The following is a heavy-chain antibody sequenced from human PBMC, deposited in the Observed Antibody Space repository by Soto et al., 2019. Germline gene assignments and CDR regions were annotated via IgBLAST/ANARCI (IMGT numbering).Heavy chain of an antibody. CDR2: ISYDGSNK. V-gene: IGHV3-30*18. CDR3: AKDKAMVSLDY. D-gene: IGHD5-18*01. Sequence: HPGGSLRLSCAASGFTFSSYGMHWVRQAPGKGLEWVAVISYDGSNKYYADSVKGRFTISRDNSKNTLYLQMNSLRAEDTAVYYCAKDKAMVSLDYWRQGTLVTVPS. J-gene: IGHJ4*02. CDR1: GFTFSSYG.